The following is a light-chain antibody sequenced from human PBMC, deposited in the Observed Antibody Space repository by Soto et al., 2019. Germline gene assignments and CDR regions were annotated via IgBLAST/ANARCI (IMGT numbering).Light chain of an antibody. Sequence: QPVLTQSSSASASLGSSVKLTCTLSSGHTTYIIAWHQQRPGKAPRYLMKLEGSGSYTKGSGVPDRFSGSSSGADRSLTISNLQSEDEADYYCETWDSNTRVFGGGTKVTVL. CDR3: ETWDSNTRV. CDR1: SGHTTYI. J-gene: IGLJ3*02. CDR2: LEGSGSY. V-gene: IGLV4-60*03.